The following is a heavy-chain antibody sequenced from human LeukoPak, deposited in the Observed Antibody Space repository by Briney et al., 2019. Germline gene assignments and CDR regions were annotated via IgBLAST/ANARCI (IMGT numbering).Heavy chain of an antibody. V-gene: IGHV3-15*01. J-gene: IGHJ3*01. Sequence: PGGSLRLSCVVSGLTFNDVWMSWVRQAPGKGLEWLGRIKSRGAGSTTDYAAPVKARFAVSRDDSRKTVYLQMNSLKTEDTAVYYCTTDPRMWGQATMVTVSS. CDR1: GLTFNDVW. CDR3: TTDPRM. D-gene: IGHD1-14*01. CDR2: IKSRGAGSTT.